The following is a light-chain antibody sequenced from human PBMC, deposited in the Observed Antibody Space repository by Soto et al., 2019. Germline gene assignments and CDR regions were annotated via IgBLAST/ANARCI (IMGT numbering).Light chain of an antibody. Sequence: LSLSPGTLSSSPGGTATLACSNARLGTSSNLAWYQQKPGQAPRLLIYGASSRATGIPDRFSGSGSGTDFTLTISRLEPEDFAVYYCQQYGSSRWTFGQGTKV. V-gene: IGKV3-20*01. J-gene: IGKJ1*01. CDR3: QQYGSSRWT. CDR2: GAS. CDR1: RLGTSSN.